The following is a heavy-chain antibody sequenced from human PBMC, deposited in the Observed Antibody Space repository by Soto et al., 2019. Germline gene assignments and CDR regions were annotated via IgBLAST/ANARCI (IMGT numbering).Heavy chain of an antibody. CDR1: GYSFTTNW. J-gene: IGHJ3*02. V-gene: IGHV5-51*01. Sequence: GECLKISCEDFGYSFTTNWIAWVRQVPGKGLECMGIIYPHDSDTRYNPFFQGQVTISADKSISTAYLQCSSIKASHTAMYYCARLMGWYSSYAFDMWGQGKKVTISS. CDR2: IYPHDSDT. CDR3: ARLMGWYSSYAFDM. D-gene: IGHD6-19*01.